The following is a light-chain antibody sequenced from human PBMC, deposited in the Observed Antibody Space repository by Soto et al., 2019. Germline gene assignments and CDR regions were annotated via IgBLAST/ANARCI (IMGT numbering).Light chain of an antibody. CDR1: SSSIGSNT. Sequence: QSVLTQPPSASGTPGQRVTISCSGSSSSIGSNTVNWYQQLPGTAPKLLIYTNDQRPSGVPDRFSGSKSGTSASLAISGLQSEDEAHYYCAAWDDSLNGVLFGGGTKLTVL. V-gene: IGLV1-44*01. CDR3: AAWDDSLNGVL. J-gene: IGLJ2*01. CDR2: TND.